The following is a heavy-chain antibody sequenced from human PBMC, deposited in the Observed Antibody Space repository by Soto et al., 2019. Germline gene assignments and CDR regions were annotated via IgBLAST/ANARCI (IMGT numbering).Heavy chain of an antibody. D-gene: IGHD3-22*01. J-gene: IGHJ4*02. CDR3: VRARATDSRPDY. Sequence: PGGSLRLSCAASGFTFSLYSMIWVRQAPGKWLEWVSSISSSSSYIYYADSMKGRFTLSRDNAQNSLYLQMNSLRVDDTAVYYCVRARATDSRPDYWGQGXLVTVHS. CDR2: ISSSSSYI. V-gene: IGHV3-21*01. CDR1: GFTFSLYS.